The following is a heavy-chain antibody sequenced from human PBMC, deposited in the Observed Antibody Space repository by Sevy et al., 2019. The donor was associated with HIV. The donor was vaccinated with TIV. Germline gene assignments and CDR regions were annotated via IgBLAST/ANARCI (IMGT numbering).Heavy chain of an antibody. D-gene: IGHD1-7*01. Sequence: SQTRSLTCAISGDSVSSSSAAWNWFRQSPSRGLEWLGRTYYRSKWYSDYEVSVKGRVTINPDTSKIQFSLHLESVTPEDTAVYFCARGDELNSYYYGMDVWGQGTTVTVSS. J-gene: IGHJ6*02. V-gene: IGHV6-1*01. CDR1: GDSVSSSSAA. CDR3: ARGDELNSYYYGMDV. CDR2: TYYRSKWYS.